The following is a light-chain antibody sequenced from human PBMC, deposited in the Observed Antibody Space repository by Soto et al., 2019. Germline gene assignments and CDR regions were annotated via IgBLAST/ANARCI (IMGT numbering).Light chain of an antibody. CDR2: GAS. J-gene: IGKJ1*01. CDR3: QQYYNWRPR. CDR1: QSVSSS. V-gene: IGKV3-15*01. Sequence: EVVMTQSPATLSVSPGDTAALSCRASQSVSSSLAWYQQKPGQAPRLLIYGASTRATGVPARFSGSGSGTDFTLTISRLQSADFAIYYCQQYYNWRPRFGQGTKVENK.